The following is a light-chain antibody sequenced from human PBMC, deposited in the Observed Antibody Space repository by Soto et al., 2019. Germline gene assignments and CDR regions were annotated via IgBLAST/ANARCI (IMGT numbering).Light chain of an antibody. J-gene: IGKJ1*01. CDR3: QQYSTYTPRT. V-gene: IGKV1-5*03. CDR2: KAS. CDR1: QGISSY. Sequence: DIQMTHSPSSLSASVGDRVTITCRASQGISSYLNWYQQKPGKAPKILIYKASSLASGVPSRFSGSGSGTEFTLTISSLQPDDFATYYCQQYSTYTPRTFGQGTKVDIK.